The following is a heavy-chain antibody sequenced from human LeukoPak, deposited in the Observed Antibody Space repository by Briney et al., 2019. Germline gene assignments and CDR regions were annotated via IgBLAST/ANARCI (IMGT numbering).Heavy chain of an antibody. Sequence: GGSLRLSCAASGFTFSSYWMSWVRQAPGKGLEWVSLISWDGGSTNYADSVKGRFTISRDNSKNSLYLQMNSLRTEDTALYYCAKDRGVMKGYIHGAYFDYWGQGTLVTVSS. V-gene: IGHV3-43*01. D-gene: IGHD5-18*01. CDR3: AKDRGVMKGYIHGAYFDY. CDR2: ISWDGGST. CDR1: GFTFSSYW. J-gene: IGHJ4*02.